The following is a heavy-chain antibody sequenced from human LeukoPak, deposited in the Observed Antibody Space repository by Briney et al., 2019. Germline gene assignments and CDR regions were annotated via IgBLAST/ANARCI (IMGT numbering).Heavy chain of an antibody. CDR2: IYYSGST. V-gene: IGHV4-59*01. J-gene: IGHJ2*01. CDR1: GGSISSYC. Sequence: PSETLSLTCTVSGGSISSYCWSWVRQPPGKGLEWIGYIYYSGSTNYSPSLKSRLTISVDTSKNQFSLKLSSVTAADTAVYYCARTYGSSGLGYFDLWGRGTLVTVSS. CDR3: ARTYGSSGLGYFDL. D-gene: IGHD6-13*01.